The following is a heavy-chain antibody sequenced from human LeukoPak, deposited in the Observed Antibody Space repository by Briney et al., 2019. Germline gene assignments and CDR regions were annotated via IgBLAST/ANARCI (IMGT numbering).Heavy chain of an antibody. CDR1: GGSISSSSYY. CDR3: ARVTVGSVWVTAIPAYFDY. J-gene: IGHJ4*02. Sequence: NPSETLSLTCTVSGGSISSSSYYWGWIRQPPGKGLEWIGSIYYSGSTYYNPSLKSRVTISVDTSKNHFSLELNSVTAADTAVYYCARVTVGSVWVTAIPAYFDYWGQGTLVTVSS. CDR2: IYYSGST. V-gene: IGHV4-39*07. D-gene: IGHD2-21*02.